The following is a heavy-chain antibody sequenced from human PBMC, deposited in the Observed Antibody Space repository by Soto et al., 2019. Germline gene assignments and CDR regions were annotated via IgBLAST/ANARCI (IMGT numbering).Heavy chain of an antibody. CDR2: IYYSGST. D-gene: IGHD1-1*01. Sequence: SETLSLTCTVSGGSVSSGSYYWSWIRQPPGKGLEWIGYIYYSGSTNYNPSLKSRVTISVDTSKKQFSLKLSSVTAADTAVYYCARERTGDLTFFDYWGQGTLVTVSS. V-gene: IGHV4-61*01. CDR3: ARERTGDLTFFDY. CDR1: GGSVSSGSYY. J-gene: IGHJ4*02.